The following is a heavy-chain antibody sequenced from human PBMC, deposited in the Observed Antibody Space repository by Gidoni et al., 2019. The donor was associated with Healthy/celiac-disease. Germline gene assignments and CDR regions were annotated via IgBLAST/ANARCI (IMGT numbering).Heavy chain of an antibody. V-gene: IGHV3-23*01. CDR1: GFTFSSYA. J-gene: IGHJ3*02. CDR2: ISGSGGST. CDR3: AKVQEDYYDSSGHLDAFDI. D-gene: IGHD3-22*01. Sequence: EVQLLESGGGLVQPGGSLGLSCAASGFTFSSYAMSWVRQAPGKGLEWVSAISGSGGSTYYADSVKGRFTISRDNSKNTLYLQMNSLRAEDTAVYYCAKVQEDYYDSSGHLDAFDIWGQGTMVTVSS.